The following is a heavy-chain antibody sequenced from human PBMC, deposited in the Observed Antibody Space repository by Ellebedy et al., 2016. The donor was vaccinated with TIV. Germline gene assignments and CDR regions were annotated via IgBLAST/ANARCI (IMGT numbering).Heavy chain of an antibody. V-gene: IGHV1-46*01. J-gene: IGHJ4*02. Sequence: AASVKVSCKASGYTFTSYYMHWVRQAPGQGLEWMGIINPSGGSTSYAQRFQGRVTMTRDTSTSTAYMELRSLRSDDTAVYYCARDSEYYYGSGSSTTFDYWGQGTLVTVSS. D-gene: IGHD3-10*01. CDR2: INPSGGST. CDR1: GYTFTSYY. CDR3: ARDSEYYYGSGSSTTFDY.